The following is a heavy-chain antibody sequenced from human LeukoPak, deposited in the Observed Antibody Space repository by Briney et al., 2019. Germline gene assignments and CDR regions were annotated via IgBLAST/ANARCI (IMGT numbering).Heavy chain of an antibody. J-gene: IGHJ6*02. Sequence: SETLSLTCAVSGDSVSASMNNHYWSWVRQPPGGGLEWVGCVYYGGGTNYNPSLESRVTISVDTSKNQFSLKLSSVTAADTAVYYCARHKSDGYPYGMDVWGQGTTVTVSS. CDR3: ARHKSDGYPYGMDV. V-gene: IGHV4-59*08. CDR1: GDSVSASMNNHY. D-gene: IGHD5-18*01. CDR2: VYYGGGT.